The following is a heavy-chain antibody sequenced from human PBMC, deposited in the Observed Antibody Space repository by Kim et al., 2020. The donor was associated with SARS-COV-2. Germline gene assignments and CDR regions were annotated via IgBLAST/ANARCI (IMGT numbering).Heavy chain of an antibody. Sequence: SVKVSCKASGGTFSSYAISWVRQAPGQGLEWMGGIIPIFGTANYAQKFQGRVTITADESTSTAYMELSSLRSEDTAVYYCARDNVDIVAPTYYYYYGMDVWGQGTTVTVSS. CDR2: IIPIFGTA. CDR3: ARDNVDIVAPTYYYYYGMDV. CDR1: GGTFSSYA. D-gene: IGHD5-12*01. J-gene: IGHJ6*02. V-gene: IGHV1-69*13.